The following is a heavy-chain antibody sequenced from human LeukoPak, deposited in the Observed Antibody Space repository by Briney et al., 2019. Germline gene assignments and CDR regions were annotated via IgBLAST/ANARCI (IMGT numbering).Heavy chain of an antibody. CDR1: GYTFTSYD. D-gene: IGHD3-3*01. CDR3: ARNLITIFGVVIQAFAY. J-gene: IGHJ4*02. V-gene: IGHV1-8*01. CDR2: MDPNGGNT. Sequence: ASVKVSCKASGYTFTSYDINWVRQATGQGLEWMGWMDPNGGNTGYAQKFQGRVTMTRNTSISTAYMELSSLRSEDTAVYYCARNLITIFGVVIQAFAYWGQGTLVTVSS.